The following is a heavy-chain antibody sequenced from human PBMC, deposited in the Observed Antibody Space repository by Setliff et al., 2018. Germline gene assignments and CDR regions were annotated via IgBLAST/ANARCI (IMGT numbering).Heavy chain of an antibody. D-gene: IGHD5-12*01. J-gene: IGHJ4*02. CDR2: ISTTGDTI. V-gene: IGHV3-11*04. CDR1: GFTFRDFY. Sequence: GGSLRLSCAASGFTFRDFYMTWIRQAPGRGLEWIAYISTTGDTIFYADSVRGRFTVSRDNAKKSLFLQMNSLRVEDTAVYFCVRATTAYTGYDYFDFWGQGTQVTVSS. CDR3: VRATTAYTGYDYFDF.